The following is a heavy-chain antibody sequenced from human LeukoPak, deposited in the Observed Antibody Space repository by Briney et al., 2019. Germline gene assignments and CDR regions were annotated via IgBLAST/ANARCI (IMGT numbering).Heavy chain of an antibody. CDR1: GFTFSSYA. J-gene: IGHJ4*02. CDR2: ITWNGAST. CDR3: AKDSNTAMSFL. Sequence: GGSLRLSCAASGFTFSSYAMSWVRQAPGKGLEWVSGITWNGASTGFADSVKGRFTISRDNAKNTLYLQMNSLRAEDTAVYYCAKDSNTAMSFLGGQGTLVTVSS. V-gene: IGHV3-20*04. D-gene: IGHD5-18*01.